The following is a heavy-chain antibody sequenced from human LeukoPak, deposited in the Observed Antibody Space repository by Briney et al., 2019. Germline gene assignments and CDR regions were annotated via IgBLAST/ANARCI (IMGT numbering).Heavy chain of an antibody. V-gene: IGHV3-21*01. D-gene: IGHD3-22*01. J-gene: IGHJ6*03. CDR2: ISGSGDNM. CDR1: GFTFSSYS. CDR3: ARVVNYYDSSGYYYYYYMDV. Sequence: GGSLRLSCAASGFTFSSYSMNWVRQAPGKGLEWVSSISGSGDNMDYADSVKGRFTISRDNAENTLYLQMNSMRAEDTAVYYCARVVNYYDSSGYYYYYYMDVWGKGTTVTISS.